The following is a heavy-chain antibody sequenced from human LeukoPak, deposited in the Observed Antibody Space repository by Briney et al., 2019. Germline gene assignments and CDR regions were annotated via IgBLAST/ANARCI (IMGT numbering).Heavy chain of an antibody. D-gene: IGHD2-2*01. Sequence: SETLSLTCTVSGGSISSYYWSWIRQPAGKGLEWIGRIYTSGSTNYNPSLKSRVTMSVDTSKNQFSLKLSSVTAADTAVYYCARVGVVVPAAVDYYYYYVDVWGKGTTVTVSS. V-gene: IGHV4-4*07. CDR3: ARVGVVVPAAVDYYYYYVDV. J-gene: IGHJ6*03. CDR1: GGSISSYY. CDR2: IYTSGST.